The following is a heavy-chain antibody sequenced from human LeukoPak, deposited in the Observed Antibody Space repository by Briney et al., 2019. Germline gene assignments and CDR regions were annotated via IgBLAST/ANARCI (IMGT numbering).Heavy chain of an antibody. CDR2: IYHAGNT. V-gene: IGHV4-4*02. D-gene: IGHD3-22*01. CDR3: ARVRSSYYDSSGYYSGRSYTWIDP. J-gene: IGHJ5*02. Sequence: SGTLSLTCAVSGGSISSSNWWTWVRQPPGKGLEWIGEIYHAGNTNYNPSLKSRVTISVNKSKNQFSLKLTSVTAADTAVYYCARVRSSYYDSSGYYSGRSYTWIDPWGQGILVTVSS. CDR1: GGSISSSNW.